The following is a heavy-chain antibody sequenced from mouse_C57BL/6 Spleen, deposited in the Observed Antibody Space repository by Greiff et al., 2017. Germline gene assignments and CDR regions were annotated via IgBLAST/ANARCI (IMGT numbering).Heavy chain of an antibody. V-gene: IGHV5-6*01. CDR2: ISSGGSYT. CDR1: GFTFSSYG. J-gene: IGHJ2*01. Sequence: EVQVVESGGDLVKPGGSLKLSCAASGFTFSSYGMSWVRQTPDKRLEWVATISSGGSYTYYPDSVKGRFTISRDNAKNTLYLQMSSLKSEDTAMYYCAMLTDGYFDYWGQGTTLTVSS. CDR3: AMLTDGYFDY.